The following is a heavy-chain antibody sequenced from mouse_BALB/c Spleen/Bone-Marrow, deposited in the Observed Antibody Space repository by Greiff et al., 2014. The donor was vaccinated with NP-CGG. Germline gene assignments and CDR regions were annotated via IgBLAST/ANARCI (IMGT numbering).Heavy chain of an antibody. CDR3: ARSNYGYDVYFDY. CDR2: IFPGDGDT. Sequence: QVQLKESGAELVRPGSSVKISCKASGYAFSNYWMNWVKQRPGQGLEWIGQIFPGDGDTNYNGKFKGKATLTADKSSSTAYMQLNSLTSEDSAAYFCARSNYGYDVYFDYWGLGTTLTVSS. V-gene: IGHV1-80*01. CDR1: GYAFSNYW. J-gene: IGHJ2*01. D-gene: IGHD2-2*01.